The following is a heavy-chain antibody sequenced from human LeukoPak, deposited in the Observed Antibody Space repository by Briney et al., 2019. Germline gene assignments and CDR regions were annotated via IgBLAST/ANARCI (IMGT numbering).Heavy chain of an antibody. J-gene: IGHJ6*03. CDR2: INPNSGNA. CDR1: GYTFSDYD. CDR3: ARALAWGGSSYSYYYMDV. D-gene: IGHD1-26*01. Sequence: ASVKVSCKASGYTFSDYDINWVRQATGQGLEWMGWINPNSGNAGYAQKFQGRVTMTRNTSISTAYMELSSLRSEDTAVYYCARALAWGGSSYSYYYMDVWDKGTTVSVSS. V-gene: IGHV1-8*01.